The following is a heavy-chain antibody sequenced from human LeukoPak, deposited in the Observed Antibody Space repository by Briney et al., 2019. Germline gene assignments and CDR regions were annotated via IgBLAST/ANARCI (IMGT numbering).Heavy chain of an antibody. J-gene: IGHJ4*02. CDR2: INSDGSSV. CDR1: GFTFSSYW. CDR3: AREGRVSGYDFDC. D-gene: IGHD5-12*01. Sequence: GGSLRLSCAASGFTFSSYWLHWVRQAPGKGLVWVSRINSDGSSVTYADSVKGRFTISRDNAKNTLYLQMNSLRVEDTAVYYCAREGRVSGYDFDCWGQGTLVTVSS. V-gene: IGHV3-74*03.